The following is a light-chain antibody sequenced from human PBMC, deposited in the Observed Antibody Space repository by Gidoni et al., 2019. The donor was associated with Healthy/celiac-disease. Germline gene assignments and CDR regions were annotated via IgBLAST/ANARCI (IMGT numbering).Light chain of an antibody. J-gene: IGKJ1*01. Sequence: EIVMTQSPATLSVSPGERATLPCRASQSVSSNLAWYQQKPGQAPRLLIYGASTRATGIPARFSGSGSGTEFTLTISSLQTEDFAVYYCQQYNSRWTFGQGTKVEIK. CDR1: QSVSSN. CDR3: QQYNSRWT. CDR2: GAS. V-gene: IGKV3-15*01.